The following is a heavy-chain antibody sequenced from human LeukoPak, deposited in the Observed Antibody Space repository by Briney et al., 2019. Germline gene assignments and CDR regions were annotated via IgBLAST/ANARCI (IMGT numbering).Heavy chain of an antibody. CDR3: ARSPTTYYDFWSGYRPYYYYYMDV. V-gene: IGHV1-8*03. D-gene: IGHD3-3*01. Sequence: ASVKVSCKASGYTFTSYDINWVRQATGQGLEWMGWMNSNSGNTGYAQKFKDRVTITRNTSISTAYMELSSLRSEDTAVYYCARSPTTYYDFWSGYRPYYYYYMDVWGKGTTVTVSS. CDR1: GYTFTSYD. CDR2: MNSNSGNT. J-gene: IGHJ6*03.